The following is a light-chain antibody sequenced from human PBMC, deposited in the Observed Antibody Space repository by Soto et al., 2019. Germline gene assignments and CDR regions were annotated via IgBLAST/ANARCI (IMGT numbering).Light chain of an antibody. CDR1: QNLNNW. CDR3: QQCNSYPWT. CDR2: KAS. V-gene: IGKV1-5*03. Sequence: DIKMTQSPSTLSASVGDRVTITCRASQNLNNWLAWFQQKPGKAPTLLIYKASGLESGVPSRFSGSGSGTEFTLTISSLQPDDFSTYYCQQCNSYPWTFGQGTKVEIK. J-gene: IGKJ1*01.